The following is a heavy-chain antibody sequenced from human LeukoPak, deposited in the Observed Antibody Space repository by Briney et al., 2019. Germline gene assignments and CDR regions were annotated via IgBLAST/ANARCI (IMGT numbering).Heavy chain of an antibody. D-gene: IGHD3-10*01. CDR1: GGSFSGYY. CDR3: ARGTVLLWFGEQFVFDY. V-gene: IGHV4-34*01. J-gene: IGHJ4*02. CDR2: INHSGST. Sequence: PSETLPLTCAVYGGSFSGYYWSWIRQPPGKGLEWIGEINHSGSTNYNPSLKSRVTISVDTSKNQFSLKLSSVTAADTAVYYCARGTVLLWFGEQFVFDYWGQGTLVTVSS.